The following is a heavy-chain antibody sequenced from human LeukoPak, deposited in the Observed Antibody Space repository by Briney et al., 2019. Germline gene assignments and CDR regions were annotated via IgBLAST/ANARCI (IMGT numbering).Heavy chain of an antibody. Sequence: PSETLSLTCAVYGGSFSGYYWSWIRQPPGKGLEWIGEINHSGSTNYNPSLKSRVTISLDTSKNQFSLKLSSVTAADTAVYYCARGPWDYGGNPKLSSFYMDVWGKGTTVTVSS. J-gene: IGHJ6*03. CDR1: GGSFSGYY. V-gene: IGHV4-34*01. D-gene: IGHD4-23*01. CDR3: ARGPWDYGGNPKLSSFYMDV. CDR2: INHSGST.